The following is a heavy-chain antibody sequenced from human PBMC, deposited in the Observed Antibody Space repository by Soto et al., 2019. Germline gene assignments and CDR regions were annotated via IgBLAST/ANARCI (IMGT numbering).Heavy chain of an antibody. CDR1: GGSISGGGYY. CDR3: ARDIIPLTTERYFAL. D-gene: IGHD4-17*01. V-gene: IGHV4-30-4*01. Sequence: QVQLQESGPGLVKPSETLSLTCTVSGGSISGGGYYWSWIRQPPGKGLEWIGYTYDSGSTYSNPSLKSRIIISIDTPETQSSLRRTSVTAADTAVYYCARDIIPLTTERYFALWGRGTLVTVSS. CDR2: TYDSGST. J-gene: IGHJ2*01.